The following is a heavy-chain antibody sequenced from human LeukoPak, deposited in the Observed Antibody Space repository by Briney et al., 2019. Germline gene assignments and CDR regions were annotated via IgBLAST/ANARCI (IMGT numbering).Heavy chain of an antibody. CDR3: ARAPRGERVDY. CDR1: GGSINNYY. V-gene: IGHV4-59*12. CDR2: IYYTGST. Sequence: SETLSLTCTVSGGSINNYYWSWVRQPPGAGLEWLAYIYYTGSTNYNPSLKTRLTISVDTSKNQFSLKLNSLTAADTAVYYCARAPRGERVDYWGQGTLVTVSS. D-gene: IGHD3-16*01. J-gene: IGHJ4*02.